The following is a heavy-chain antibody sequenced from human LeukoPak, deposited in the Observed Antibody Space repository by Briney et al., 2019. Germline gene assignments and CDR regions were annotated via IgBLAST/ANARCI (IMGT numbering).Heavy chain of an antibody. CDR1: GFTFSSYA. V-gene: IGHV3-7*01. Sequence: GGSLRLSCAACGFTFSSYAMSWVRQAPGKGLEWVANIKQDGSEKYYVDSVKGRFTISRDNAKNSLYLQMNSLRAEDTAVYYCARAPIWGFRGTGENWFDPWGQGTLVTVSS. D-gene: IGHD7-27*01. CDR3: ARAPIWGFRGTGENWFDP. J-gene: IGHJ5*02. CDR2: IKQDGSEK.